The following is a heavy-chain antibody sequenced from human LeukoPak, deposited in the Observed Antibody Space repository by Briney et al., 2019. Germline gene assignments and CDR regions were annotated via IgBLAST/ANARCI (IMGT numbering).Heavy chain of an antibody. D-gene: IGHD2/OR15-2a*01. CDR3: ARVILNLDY. CDR1: GFTLSSYR. V-gene: IGHV3-7*02. Sequence: GGSLRLSCAASGFTLSSYRMSWVRQAPGKGLEWVANIKQDGSEKYYVDSVKGRFTISRDNAKNSLYLQMNSLRAEDTAVYYCARVILNLDYWGQGTLVTVSS. J-gene: IGHJ4*02. CDR2: IKQDGSEK.